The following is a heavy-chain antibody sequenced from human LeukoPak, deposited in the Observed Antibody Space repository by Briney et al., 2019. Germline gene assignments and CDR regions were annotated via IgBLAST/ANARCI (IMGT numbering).Heavy chain of an antibody. CDR2: ISWDGDTT. CDR3: AEAPFPYYGSGSYYKGLDY. CDR1: GFTFNGYT. Sequence: PGGSLRLSCAASGFTFNGYTMHWVRQAPGKGLEWVSLISWDGDTTYYADSVKGRFTISRDNAKNSLYLQMNSLRAEDTAVYYCAEAPFPYYGSGSYYKGLDYWGQGTLVTVSS. V-gene: IGHV3-43*01. D-gene: IGHD3-10*01. J-gene: IGHJ4*02.